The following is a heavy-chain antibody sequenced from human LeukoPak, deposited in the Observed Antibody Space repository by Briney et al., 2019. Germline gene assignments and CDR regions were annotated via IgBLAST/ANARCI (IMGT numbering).Heavy chain of an antibody. CDR1: GYTFTSYG. V-gene: IGHV1-18*01. CDR3: ARVGRATTYYYDSSGYYAPDY. CDR2: ISAYNGNT. D-gene: IGHD3-22*01. Sequence: VASVKVSCKASGYTFTSYGISWVRQAPGQGLEWMGWISAYNGNTNYAQKLQGRVTMTTDTSTSTAYMELRSLRSDDTAVYYCARVGRATTYYYDSSGYYAPDYWGQGTLVTVSS. J-gene: IGHJ4*02.